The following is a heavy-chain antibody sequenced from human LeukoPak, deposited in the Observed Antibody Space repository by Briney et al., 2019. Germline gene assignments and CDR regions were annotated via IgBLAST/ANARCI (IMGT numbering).Heavy chain of an antibody. J-gene: IGHJ5*02. CDR3: ARNIAVAGTNWFDP. Sequence: SETLSLTCTVSGASVSSSNYYWGWIRQPPGKGLEWVGSVYYTGSTYHNPSLKSRVTMSIDTSRNQFSLKLSSVTAADTAVYYCARNIAVAGTNWFDPWGQGTLVTVSS. CDR2: VYYTGST. CDR1: GASVSSSNYY. V-gene: IGHV4-39*07. D-gene: IGHD6-19*01.